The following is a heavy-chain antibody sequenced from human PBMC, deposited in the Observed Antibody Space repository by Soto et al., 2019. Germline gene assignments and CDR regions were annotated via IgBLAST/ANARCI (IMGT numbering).Heavy chain of an antibody. CDR2: INHSGST. Sequence: QVQLQQWGAGLLKPSETLSLTCAVYGGSFSGYYWSWIRQPPGKGLEWIGEINHSGSTNYNPSLKSRVTISVDTSKNQLSLKLSSVTAADTAVYYCARGMSVLRYFDWLLARHNWFDPWGQGTLVTVSS. J-gene: IGHJ5*02. V-gene: IGHV4-34*01. D-gene: IGHD3-9*01. CDR1: GGSFSGYY. CDR3: ARGMSVLRYFDWLLARHNWFDP.